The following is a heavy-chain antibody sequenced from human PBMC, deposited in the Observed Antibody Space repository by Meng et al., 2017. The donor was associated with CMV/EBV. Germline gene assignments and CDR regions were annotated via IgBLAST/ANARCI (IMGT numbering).Heavy chain of an antibody. CDR3: ARENWGDAFDI. V-gene: IGHV3-7*01. Sequence: GGSLRLSCAASGFTFSSYWMSWVRQAPGKGLEWVANIKQDGSEKYYVDSVKGRFIISRDNAKNSLYLQMNSLRAEDTAVYYCARENWGDAFDIWGQGTMVTVSS. D-gene: IGHD7-27*01. CDR2: IKQDGSEK. CDR1: GFTFSSYW. J-gene: IGHJ3*02.